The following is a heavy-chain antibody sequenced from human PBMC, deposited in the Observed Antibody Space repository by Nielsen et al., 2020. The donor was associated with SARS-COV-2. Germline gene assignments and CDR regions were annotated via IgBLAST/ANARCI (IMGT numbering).Heavy chain of an antibody. Sequence: GGSLRLSCAASGFTFSSYWMNWVRQAPGKGLEWVANIKQDGSEKYYVDSVKGRFTISRDNAKNSLYLQMNSLRPEDTAVYYCARESAGYSSDWSRGDFDYWGQGTLVTVST. CDR1: GFTFSSYW. CDR3: ARESAGYSSDWSRGDFDY. CDR2: IKQDGSEK. D-gene: IGHD6-19*01. V-gene: IGHV3-7*03. J-gene: IGHJ4*02.